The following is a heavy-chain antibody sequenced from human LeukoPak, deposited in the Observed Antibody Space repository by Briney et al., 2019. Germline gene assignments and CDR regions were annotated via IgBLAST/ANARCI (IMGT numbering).Heavy chain of an antibody. CDR3: ARAPSAYCGGDCYILFDY. Sequence: ASVKVSCKASGYTFTGYYMHWVRQAPGQGLEWMGWINPNSGGTNYAQKFQGRVTMTRDTSISTACMELSRLRSDDTAVYYCARAPSAYCGGDCYILFDYWGQGTLVTVSS. CDR2: INPNSGGT. CDR1: GYTFTGYY. J-gene: IGHJ4*02. V-gene: IGHV1-2*02. D-gene: IGHD2-21*02.